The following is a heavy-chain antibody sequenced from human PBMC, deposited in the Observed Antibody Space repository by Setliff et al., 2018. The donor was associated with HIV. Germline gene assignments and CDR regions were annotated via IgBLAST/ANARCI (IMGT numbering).Heavy chain of an antibody. CDR3: ARQLSNSLDF. Sequence: PSETLSLTCTVSGGSISSYYWSWIRQPPEKGLEWIGYIYDRGGTNYNPSLKSRVTISLDTSKNQFSLKLNSVTAADTAVFYCARQLSNSLDFWGQGALVTVSS. D-gene: IGHD7-27*01. J-gene: IGHJ4*02. CDR2: IYDRGGT. CDR1: GGSISSYY. V-gene: IGHV4-59*01.